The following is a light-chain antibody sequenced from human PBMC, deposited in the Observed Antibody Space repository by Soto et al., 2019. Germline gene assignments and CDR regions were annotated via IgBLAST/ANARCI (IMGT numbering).Light chain of an antibody. Sequence: AVVTQEPSLTVSPGGTVTLTCGSSTGAVTSGHYPYWFQQKPGQAPRTLIYDTSNKHSWTPARFSGSLLGGKAALTLSGAQPEDEAEYYCLLSYSGARGVFGTGTKVTV. V-gene: IGLV7-46*01. CDR2: DTS. J-gene: IGLJ1*01. CDR3: LLSYSGARGV. CDR1: TGAVTSGHY.